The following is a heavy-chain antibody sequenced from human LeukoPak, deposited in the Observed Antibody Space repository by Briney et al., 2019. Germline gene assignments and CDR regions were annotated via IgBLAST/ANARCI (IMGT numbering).Heavy chain of an antibody. CDR3: ARREGAGYYGDRGDYYAMDV. V-gene: IGHV5-51*01. CDR1: GYSFTSYW. CDR2: IYPGDSDT. J-gene: IGHJ6*02. D-gene: IGHD3-10*01. Sequence: GESLKISCKGSGYSFTSYWIGWVRQMPGKGLEWMGIIYPGDSDTRYSPSFQGQVTISADKSISTAYLQWSSLKASDTAMYYCARREGAGYYGDRGDYYAMDVWGQGTTVTVSS.